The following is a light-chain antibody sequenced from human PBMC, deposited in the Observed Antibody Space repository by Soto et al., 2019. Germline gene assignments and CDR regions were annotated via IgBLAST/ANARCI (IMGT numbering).Light chain of an antibody. V-gene: IGKV3-15*01. CDR3: QQYDNWPPIT. Sequence: EVVMTQSPATLSVSPGARSTLSGRASQSVSSNLAWYQQKHGQAPRLLIYGASTRATGIPARFSGSGSGTEFTLTISSLQSEDFAVYYCQQYDNWPPITVGQGTRLEIK. CDR2: GAS. J-gene: IGKJ5*01. CDR1: QSVSSN.